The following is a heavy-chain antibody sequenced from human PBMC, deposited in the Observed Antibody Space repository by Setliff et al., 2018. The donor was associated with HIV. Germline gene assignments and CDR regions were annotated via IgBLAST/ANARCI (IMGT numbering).Heavy chain of an antibody. CDR1: GYTFTVYY. J-gene: IGHJ4*02. CDR2: IVPILNTG. D-gene: IGHD3-22*01. CDR3: ARIPNHSSGFDY. V-gene: IGHV1-69*13. Sequence: SVKVSCKASGYTFTVYYMHWVRQAPGQGLEWMGGIVPILNTGNYAPKFQGRVTITADESTTTAYMELSSLRSEDTAVYYCARIPNHSSGFDYWGQGTPVTVSS.